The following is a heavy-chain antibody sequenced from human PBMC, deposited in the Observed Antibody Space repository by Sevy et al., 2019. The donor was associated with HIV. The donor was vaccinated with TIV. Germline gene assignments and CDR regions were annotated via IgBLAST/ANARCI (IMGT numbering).Heavy chain of an antibody. V-gene: IGHV4-39*01. CDR3: AXXXIAVAGXXAFXX. CDR1: GXSITRSNYY. D-gene: IGHD6-19*01. J-gene: IGHJ3*02. CDR2: ISDTGST. Sequence: SETLSLTCTVXGXSITRSNYYWGWIRQPPGKGLEWVGSISDTGSTYYNPSLKSRVTIYRDTSKNQFSLKLNSVTVADTTXYYXAXXXIAVAGXXAFXXXGQGTLVTVSS.